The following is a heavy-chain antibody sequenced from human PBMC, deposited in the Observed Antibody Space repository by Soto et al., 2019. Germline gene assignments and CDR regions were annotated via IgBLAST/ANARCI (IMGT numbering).Heavy chain of an antibody. V-gene: IGHV4-39*01. D-gene: IGHD3-22*01. CDR2: VYYGGST. J-gene: IGHJ6*02. CDR3: AGGDYYHSSGYYFYYYTMDV. Sequence: SETLSLTCTVSGGSISSSGYYWGWIRQPPGKGLEWIGNVYYGGSTYYNPSLKSRVTISVETSKSQFSLKLSSVTAADTAVYYCAGGDYYHSSGYYFYYYTMDVWGQGTTVTVSS. CDR1: GGSISSSGYY.